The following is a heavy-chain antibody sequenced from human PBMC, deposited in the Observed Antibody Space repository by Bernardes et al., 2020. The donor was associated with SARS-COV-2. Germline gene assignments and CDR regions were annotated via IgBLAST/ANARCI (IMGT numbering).Heavy chain of an antibody. CDR2: ISTYNGNT. CDR1: GYSFSIYG. J-gene: IGHJ6*02. CDR3: ARGGGIFGVVSYYGMDV. D-gene: IGHD3-3*01. Sequence: ASVKVSCKASGYSFSIYGISWVRQAPGQGLEWMGWISTYNGNTTSVQNLQGRVTMTADTSTSTAYMELRSLRSDDTAVYYCARGGGIFGVVSYYGMDVWGQGTTVTVSS. V-gene: IGHV1-18*04.